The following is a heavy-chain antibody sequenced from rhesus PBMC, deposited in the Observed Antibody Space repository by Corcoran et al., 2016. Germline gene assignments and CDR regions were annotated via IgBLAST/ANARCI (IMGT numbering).Heavy chain of an antibody. V-gene: IGHV4-143*01. CDR2: VYGNRAST. Sequence: QVQLQESGPGRVKPSETLSLTGTVSGGSITGYHNWNWIRQAPGKGLEWIGAVYGNRASTNYNPSLKSRVTISKDTSKNQFSLRLTSVTAADTAVYYCARQGYTDHLGGLDSWGQGVVVTVSS. CDR3: ARQGYTDHLGGLDS. J-gene: IGHJ6*01. CDR1: GGSITGYHN. D-gene: IGHD2-39*02.